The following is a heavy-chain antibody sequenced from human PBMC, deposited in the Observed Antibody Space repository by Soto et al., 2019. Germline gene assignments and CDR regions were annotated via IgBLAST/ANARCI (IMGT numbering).Heavy chain of an antibody. D-gene: IGHD2-2*02. Sequence: GGSLRLSCAASGFTFSSYAMSWVRQAPGKGLEWVSGITASGGSTSYADSVKGRFTISRDNSKNTLYLQMNSLRAEDTAVYYCAHTQGIVLVPAAIWYWGKGTRVTVPS. J-gene: IGHJ4*02. CDR3: AHTQGIVLVPAAIWY. V-gene: IGHV3-23*01. CDR1: GFTFSSYA. CDR2: ITASGGST.